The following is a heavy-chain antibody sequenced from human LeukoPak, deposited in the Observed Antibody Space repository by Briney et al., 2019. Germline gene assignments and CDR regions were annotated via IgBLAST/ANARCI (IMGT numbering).Heavy chain of an antibody. J-gene: IGHJ6*02. V-gene: IGHV5-51*01. CDR3: ARPGYYYGMDL. Sequence: GDSLKISCKGSGYSFTSYWIGWVRQLPGKGLEWMAIIYPDDSDTRYTPSFQGQVTISVDKSINTAYLQWNTLKASDTAMYYCARPGYYYGMDLWGQGTTVTVSS. CDR1: GYSFTSYW. CDR2: IYPDDSDT.